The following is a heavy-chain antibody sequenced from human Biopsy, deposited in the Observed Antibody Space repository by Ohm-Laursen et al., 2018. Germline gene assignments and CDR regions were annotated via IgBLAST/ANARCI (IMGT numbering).Heavy chain of an antibody. D-gene: IGHD2-15*01. CDR2: IYYRGET. Sequence: TLSLTCTVSGGSLSGYYWSWIRQAPGRGLEWIGLIYYRGETDYNPFLKGRVTISVDGSKNQYSLNLTPITAADTAVYYCARHRTHPPPGSMDVWGHGTTVFVSS. V-gene: IGHV4-59*08. CDR1: GGSLSGYY. CDR3: ARHRTHPPPGSMDV. J-gene: IGHJ6*02.